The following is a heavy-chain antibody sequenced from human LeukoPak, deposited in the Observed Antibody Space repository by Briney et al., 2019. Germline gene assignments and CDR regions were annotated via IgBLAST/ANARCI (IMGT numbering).Heavy chain of an antibody. J-gene: IGHJ4*01. CDR3: TRGGGDC. Sequence: PGGSLRLSCAASGFTFSTAWMGWVRQTPGKGLEWVANIEQDGSGEIYVDSVKGRFTSSRDNAKNSLYLQMNSLRAEDTSVYYCTRGGGDCWGQGTLVTVSS. CDR1: GFTFSTAW. CDR2: IEQDGSGE. D-gene: IGHD3-16*01. V-gene: IGHV3-7*01.